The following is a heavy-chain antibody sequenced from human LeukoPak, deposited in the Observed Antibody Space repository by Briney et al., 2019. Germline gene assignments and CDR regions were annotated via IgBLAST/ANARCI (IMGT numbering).Heavy chain of an antibody. CDR1: GYTFTGYY. J-gene: IGHJ6*03. Sequence: GASVKVSCKASGYTFTGYYMHWVRQATGQGLEWMGWMNPNSGNTGYAQKFQGRVTMTRNTSISTAYMELSSLRSEDTAVYYCARGGSSSLKSDYYYYYMDVWGKGTTVTVSS. CDR2: MNPNSGNT. V-gene: IGHV1-8*02. CDR3: ARGGSSSLKSDYYYYYMDV. D-gene: IGHD6-6*01.